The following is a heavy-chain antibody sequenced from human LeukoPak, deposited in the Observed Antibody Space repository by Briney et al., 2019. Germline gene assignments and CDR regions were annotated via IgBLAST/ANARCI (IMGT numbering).Heavy chain of an antibody. CDR3: ARNKKGDRYTYGHDY. CDR2: INSDGSST. J-gene: IGHJ4*02. D-gene: IGHD5-18*01. CDR1: GFTFSSYW. V-gene: IGHV3-74*01. Sequence: PGGSLRLSCAASGFTFSSYWMHWVRQAPGKGLVWVSRINSDGSSTSYADSVKGRFTISRDNAKNTLYLQMNSLRAEDTAVYYCARNKKGDRYTYGHDYWGQGTLVTVSS.